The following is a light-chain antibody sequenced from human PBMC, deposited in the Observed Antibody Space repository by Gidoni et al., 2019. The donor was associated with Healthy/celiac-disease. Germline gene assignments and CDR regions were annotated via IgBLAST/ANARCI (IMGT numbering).Light chain of an antibody. J-gene: IGKJ2*03. CDR3: QQSYSTPR. CDR1: QSISSY. Sequence: DIQMTQSPSSLSASVGDRVTITCRASQSISSYLNWYQQKPGNAPKLLIYAASSLQSGVPSRFSGSGSGTDFTLTISSLQPEDFATYYCQQSYSTPRFGQGTKLEIK. V-gene: IGKV1-39*01. CDR2: AAS.